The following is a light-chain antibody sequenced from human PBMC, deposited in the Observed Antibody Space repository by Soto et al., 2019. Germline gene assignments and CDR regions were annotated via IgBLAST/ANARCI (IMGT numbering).Light chain of an antibody. CDR2: SAS. CDR1: QSISGTY. V-gene: IGKV3-20*01. J-gene: IGKJ1*01. CDR3: QHYGSSPST. Sequence: DTVLTQSPGTLSLTSGERATLSCRASQSISGTYLAWYQQKPGQSPRLLIYSASTRAPGIPDRFSGSGSGTDFTLTISRLEPEDFAVYYCQHYGSSPSTFGRGTKWIS.